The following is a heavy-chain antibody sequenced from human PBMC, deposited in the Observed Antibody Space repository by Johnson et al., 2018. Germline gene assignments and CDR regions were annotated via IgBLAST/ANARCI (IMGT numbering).Heavy chain of an antibody. D-gene: IGHD2/OR15-2a*01. CDR3: ARMRNPHYYYYMDV. Sequence: EVQLVESGGGLVQPGGSLRLSCAASGFTFSSYWMSWVRQAPGKGLEWVANIKQDGSEKYYVDSVKGRFTISRDNAKNSLYLQMNSLRAEDTAVYYCARMRNPHYYYYMDVWGKGTTVTVSS. CDR1: GFTFSSYW. J-gene: IGHJ6*03. V-gene: IGHV3-7*01. CDR2: IKQDGSEK.